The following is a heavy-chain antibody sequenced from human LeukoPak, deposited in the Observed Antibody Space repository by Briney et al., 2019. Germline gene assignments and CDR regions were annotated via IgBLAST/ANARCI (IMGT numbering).Heavy chain of an antibody. D-gene: IGHD1-14*01. J-gene: IGHJ3*02. CDR3: ARHRGQYNAHDAFDI. CDR1: GDSISSSTYY. Sequence: PSETLSLTCTVSGDSISSSTYYWGWIRQPPGKGLEWIGSIHYGGTTYYNPSLKSRVTISVDTSKNQFSLKLTSVTAADTALYYCARHRGQYNAHDAFDIWGQGTLVAVSS. CDR2: IHYGGTT. V-gene: IGHV4-39*01.